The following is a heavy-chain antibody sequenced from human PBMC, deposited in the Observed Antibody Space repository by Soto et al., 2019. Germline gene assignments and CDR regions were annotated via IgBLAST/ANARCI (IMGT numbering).Heavy chain of an antibody. Sequence: GGSLRLSCAASGFTFSSYAMHWVRQAPGKGLEWVAVISYDGSNKYYADSVKGRFTISRDNSKNTLYLQMNSLRAEDTAVYYCARDPLFTVIVAASGYFDYWGQGTLVTVSS. CDR3: ARDPLFTVIVAASGYFDY. CDR1: GFTFSSYA. V-gene: IGHV3-30-3*01. CDR2: ISYDGSNK. J-gene: IGHJ4*02. D-gene: IGHD3-22*01.